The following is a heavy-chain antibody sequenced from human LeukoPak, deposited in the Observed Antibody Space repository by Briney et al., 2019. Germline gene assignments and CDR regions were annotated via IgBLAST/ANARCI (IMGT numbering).Heavy chain of an antibody. D-gene: IGHD3-10*01. Sequence: ASVTVSCKASGYTFTSYGISWVRQAPGQGLEWMGWINAYNGNRNYAQKLQGRVTMTTDTSTSTDYMELRSLKSDNTAVYYCARDHTHIMVRGAAYNWFDPWGQGTLVTVSS. CDR1: GYTFTSYG. CDR2: INAYNGNR. J-gene: IGHJ5*02. CDR3: ARDHTHIMVRGAAYNWFDP. V-gene: IGHV1-18*01.